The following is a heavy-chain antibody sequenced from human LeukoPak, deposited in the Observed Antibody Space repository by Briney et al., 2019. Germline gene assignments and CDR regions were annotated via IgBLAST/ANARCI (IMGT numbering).Heavy chain of an antibody. J-gene: IGHJ5*02. CDR3: AAGAPKFLHLVS. CDR1: GGSINTYY. CDR2: VFYKGNI. Sequence: SETLSLTCSVSGGSINTYYWSWIGQSPGKGLEWIGYVFYKGNIDYNPSLKSRVTMSLDSPKNQVSLSVTSMTAADTAVYYCAAGAPKFLHLVSWGQGTLVSVSS. V-gene: IGHV4-59*03. D-gene: IGHD3-3*02.